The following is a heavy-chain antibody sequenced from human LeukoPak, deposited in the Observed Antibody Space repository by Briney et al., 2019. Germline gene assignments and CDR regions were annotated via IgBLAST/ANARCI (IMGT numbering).Heavy chain of an antibody. CDR2: TSGDGITT. CDR3: ARDRVYGGADY. CDR1: GFTFHNYA. J-gene: IGHJ4*02. V-gene: IGHV3-43*02. D-gene: IGHD5/OR15-5a*01. Sequence: QPGGSLRLSCAASGFTFHNYAIHWVRQAPGKGLEWVSLTSGDGITTYFADSVKGRFTISRDNSKSSLFLQMNSLRTEDTALYYCARDRVYGGADYWGQGTLVTVSS.